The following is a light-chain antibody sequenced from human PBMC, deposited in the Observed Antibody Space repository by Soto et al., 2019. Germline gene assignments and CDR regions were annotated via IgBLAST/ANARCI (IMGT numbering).Light chain of an antibody. J-gene: IGKJ1*01. CDR3: HQYNNWPRT. V-gene: IGKV3-15*01. CDR1: QSLRNN. Sequence: EIVMTQSPATLSVSPGERATLSCRASQSLRNNLAWYQQRPGQAPRLLIYGASTRATGIPARFSGSASGPEFTLTISRLQSEDFAVYYCHQYNNWPRTYGQGTKVEIK. CDR2: GAS.